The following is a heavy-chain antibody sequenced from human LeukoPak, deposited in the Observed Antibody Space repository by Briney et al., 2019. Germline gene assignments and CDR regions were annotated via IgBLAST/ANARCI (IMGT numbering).Heavy chain of an antibody. CDR1: GYTFTSYG. CDR3: ARESDSSGYHDY. D-gene: IGHD3-22*01. J-gene: IGHJ4*02. Sequence: ASVKVSCKASGYTFTSYGISWVRQAPGQGLEWMGWISAYNGNTNYAQKLQGRVTMTTDTSTSTAYMELSSLRSEDTAVYYCARESDSSGYHDYWGQGTLVTVSS. CDR2: ISAYNGNT. V-gene: IGHV1-18*01.